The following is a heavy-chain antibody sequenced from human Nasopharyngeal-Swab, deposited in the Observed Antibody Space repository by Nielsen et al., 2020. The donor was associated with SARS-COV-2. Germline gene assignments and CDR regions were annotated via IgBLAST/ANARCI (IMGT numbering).Heavy chain of an antibody. CDR3: ARDLQDYGMDF. J-gene: IGHJ6*02. CDR1: GFTFDDYA. D-gene: IGHD4-11*01. CDR2: ISWNSGSI. V-gene: IGHV3-9*01. Sequence: SLKISCAASGFTFDDYAMHWVRQAPGKGLEWVSGISWNSGSIGYADSVKGRFTISRDNAKNSLYLQMNSLRAEDTALYYCARDLQDYGMDFWGQGTTVTVSS.